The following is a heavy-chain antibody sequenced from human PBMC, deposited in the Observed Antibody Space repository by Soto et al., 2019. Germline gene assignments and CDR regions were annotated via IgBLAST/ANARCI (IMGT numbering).Heavy chain of an antibody. J-gene: IGHJ6*02. CDR2: ITWNSGSI. CDR1: GFTFDDYA. CDR3: ARESIGYYGMDV. V-gene: IGHV3-9*01. Sequence: GGSLRLSCAASGFTFDDYAMHWVRQSPGKGLEWVSGITWNSGSIGYADSVKGRFTISRDNAKKSLYLQMNSLRAEDTAVYYCARESIGYYGMDVWGQGTTVTVSS.